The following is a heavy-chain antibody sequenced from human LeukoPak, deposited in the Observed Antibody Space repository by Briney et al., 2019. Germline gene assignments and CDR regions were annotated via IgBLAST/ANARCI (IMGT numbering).Heavy chain of an antibody. J-gene: IGHJ4*02. CDR3: ARDGDGGLGSDY. D-gene: IGHD4-23*01. CDR2: ISRSSSTI. Sequence: PGGSLRLSCAASGFTFSSYEMNWVRQAPGKGLEWVSYISRSSSTIYYADSVKGRFTISRDNAKISLYLQMNSLRDEDTAVYYCARDGDGGLGSDYWGQGTLVTV. CDR1: GFTFSSYE. V-gene: IGHV3-48*02.